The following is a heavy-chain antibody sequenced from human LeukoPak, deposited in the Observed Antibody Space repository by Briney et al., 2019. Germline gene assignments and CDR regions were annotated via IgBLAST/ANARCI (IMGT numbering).Heavy chain of an antibody. J-gene: IGHJ5*02. V-gene: IGHV1-69*13. D-gene: IGHD5-18*01. CDR3: ARMGDSYGNLPPFDP. CDR1: GGTFSSYA. Sequence: SVKVSCKASGGTFSSYAISWVRQAPGQGLEWMGGIIPIFGTANYAQKFQGRVTITADESTSTAYMELSSLRSEDTAVYYCARMGDSYGNLPPFDPWGQGTLVTVSS. CDR2: IIPIFGTA.